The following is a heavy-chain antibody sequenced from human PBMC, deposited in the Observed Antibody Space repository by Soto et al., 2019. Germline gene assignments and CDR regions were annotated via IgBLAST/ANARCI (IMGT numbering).Heavy chain of an antibody. CDR2: VYYSGST. J-gene: IGHJ4*02. CDR1: GGSISSGGYY. Sequence: QVQLQESGPGLVKPSQTLSLTCTVSGGSISSGGYYWSWIRQHPGKGLEWIGYVYYSGSTYYSPSSKSRLTLTVDTPKSRSPPRLSAVAAADTAVNSGHRKEDTGGGDYWGQGTLVTVSS. V-gene: IGHV4-31*03. D-gene: IGHD2-15*01. CDR3: HRKEDTGGGDY.